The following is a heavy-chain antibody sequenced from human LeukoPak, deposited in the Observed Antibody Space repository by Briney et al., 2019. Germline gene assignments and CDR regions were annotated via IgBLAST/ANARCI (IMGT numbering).Heavy chain of an antibody. CDR3: ARGRSTRGPFDY. J-gene: IGHJ4*02. CDR1: GGSFSGYY. V-gene: IGHV4-34*01. D-gene: IGHD2-2*01. CDR2: INHSGST. Sequence: SETLSLTCAVYGGSFSGYYWSWIRQPPGKGLEWIGEINHSGSTNYNPSLKSRVTISVDTSKNQFSPKLSSVTAADTAVYYCARGRSTRGPFDYWGQGTLVTVSS.